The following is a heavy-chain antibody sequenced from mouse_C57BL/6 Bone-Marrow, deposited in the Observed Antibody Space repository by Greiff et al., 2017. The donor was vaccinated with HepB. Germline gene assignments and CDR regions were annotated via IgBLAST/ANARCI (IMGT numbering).Heavy chain of an antibody. V-gene: IGHV10-1*01. CDR2: IRSKSNNYAT. CDR1: GFSFNTYA. J-gene: IGHJ3*01. CDR3: VEHGVLWLRRRFAY. Sequence: EVNVVESGGGLVQPKGSLKLSCAASGFSFNTYAMYWVRQAPGKGLEWVARIRSKSNNYATDDADSVKDRFTISRDDSESMLYLQMNNLKTEVTAVYYCVEHGVLWLRRRFAYWGQGTRVTVSA. D-gene: IGHD2-2*01.